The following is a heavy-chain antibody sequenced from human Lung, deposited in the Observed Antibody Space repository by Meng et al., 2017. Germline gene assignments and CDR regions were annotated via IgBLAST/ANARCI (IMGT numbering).Heavy chain of an antibody. Sequence: QVQLAESGGALAQPGRSLRLPWAASGLSFSSHAMHWVRQAPGKGLEWVALISYDGSGEGYADSVKGRFTISRDNSKSTLYLQMDSLRPEDTAMYYCIAEIGPKSFDNWGQGTLVTVSS. D-gene: IGHD3-22*01. CDR3: IAEIGPKSFDN. J-gene: IGHJ4*02. CDR2: ISYDGSGE. CDR1: GLSFSSHA. V-gene: IGHV3-30*04.